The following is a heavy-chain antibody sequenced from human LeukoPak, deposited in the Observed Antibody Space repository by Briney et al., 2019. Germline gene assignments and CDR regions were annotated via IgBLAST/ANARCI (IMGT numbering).Heavy chain of an antibody. J-gene: IGHJ5*02. CDR1: GYTFISYS. D-gene: IGHD3-3*01. Sequence: GASVKVSCKASGYTFISYSMNWVRQAPGQGLEWMGWINPNSGGTNYAQKFQGRVTMTRDTSISTAYMELSRLRSDDTAVYYCARDLSFHYDFWSGYSWFDPWGQGTLVTVSS. CDR2: INPNSGGT. V-gene: IGHV1-2*02. CDR3: ARDLSFHYDFWSGYSWFDP.